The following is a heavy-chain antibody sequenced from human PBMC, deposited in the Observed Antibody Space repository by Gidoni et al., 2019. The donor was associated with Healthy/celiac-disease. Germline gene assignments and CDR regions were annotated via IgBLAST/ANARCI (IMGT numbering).Heavy chain of an antibody. Sequence: QVQLVQSGAEVKKPGASVKVSCKASGYTFTGYHIHWVRQAPGQGLEWMGWINPNSGGTNYAQKFQGWVTMTRDTSISTAYMELSRLRSDDTAVYYCARDHGEGDSGSYYSPYYYYYGMDVWGQGTTVTVSS. CDR2: INPNSGGT. J-gene: IGHJ6*02. CDR3: ARDHGEGDSGSYYSPYYYYYGMDV. V-gene: IGHV1-2*04. D-gene: IGHD1-26*01. CDR1: GYTFTGYH.